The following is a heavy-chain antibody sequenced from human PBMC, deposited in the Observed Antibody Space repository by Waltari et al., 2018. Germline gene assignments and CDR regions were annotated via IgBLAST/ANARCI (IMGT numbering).Heavy chain of an antibody. Sequence: EVQLVESGGGLVQPGGSLRLSCAASGFTFSSYSMNWVRQAPGKGLEWVSYISSISSTIYYADSVKGRFTISRDNAKNSLYLQMNSLRAEDTAVYYCARGPLLPNFDYWGQGTLVTVSS. V-gene: IGHV3-48*04. CDR2: ISSISSTI. J-gene: IGHJ4*02. D-gene: IGHD2-21*01. CDR3: ARGPLLPNFDY. CDR1: GFTFSSYS.